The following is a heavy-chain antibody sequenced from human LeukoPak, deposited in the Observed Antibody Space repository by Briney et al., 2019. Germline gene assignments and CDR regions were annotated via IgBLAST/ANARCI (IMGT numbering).Heavy chain of an antibody. D-gene: IGHD6-13*01. Sequence: GGSLRLSCAASGFTFSSYGMHWVRQAPGKGLEWVAVIWYDGSNKYYADSVKGRFTISRDNSKNTLYLQMNSLRAEDTAVYYCARDFPPPTTQQLRLPLWGQGTLVTVSS. CDR2: IWYDGSNK. CDR3: ARDFPPPTTQQLRLPL. V-gene: IGHV3-33*01. CDR1: GFTFSSYG. J-gene: IGHJ4*02.